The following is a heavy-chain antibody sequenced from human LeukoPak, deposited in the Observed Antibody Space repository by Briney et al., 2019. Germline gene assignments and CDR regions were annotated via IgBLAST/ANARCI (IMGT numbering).Heavy chain of an antibody. V-gene: IGHV1-24*01. J-gene: IGHJ5*02. D-gene: IGHD6-19*01. Sequence: ASVKVSCKVSGYTLTELYMHWVRQAPGKGLEWMGGFDPEDGETIYAQKFQGRVTMTEDTSTDTAYMELSSLRSEDTAVYYCATVRSGWYGPYRWFDPWGQGTLVTVSS. CDR2: FDPEDGET. CDR1: GYTLTELY. CDR3: ATVRSGWYGPYRWFDP.